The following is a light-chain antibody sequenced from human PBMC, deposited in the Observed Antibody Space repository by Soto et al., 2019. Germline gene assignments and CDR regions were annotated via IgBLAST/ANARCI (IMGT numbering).Light chain of an antibody. V-gene: IGLV1-47*01. CDR3: AAWDDSLSGVV. Sequence: QSVLTQPPSASGTPGQRVTISCSGSRSNIGSNYGFWYQHLPGTAPKLLIYRNNQRPSGVPDRFSGSKSGTSASLAISGLRSEDETDYYCAAWDDSLSGVVFGGGTKLTVL. CDR2: RNN. CDR1: RSNIGSNY. J-gene: IGLJ2*01.